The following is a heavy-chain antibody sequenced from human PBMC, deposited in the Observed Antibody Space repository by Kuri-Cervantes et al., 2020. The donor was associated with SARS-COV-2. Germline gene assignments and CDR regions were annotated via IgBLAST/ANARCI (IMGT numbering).Heavy chain of an antibody. CDR3: AGTLREMATIARYFDL. Sequence: GESLKISCAASGFTFSSYGMHWVRQAPGKGLEWVAVISYDGSNKYYADSVKGRFTISRDNSKNTLYLQVNSLRAEDTAVYYCAGTLREMATIARYFDLWGRGTLVTVSS. CDR2: ISYDGSNK. CDR1: GFTFSSYG. V-gene: IGHV3-30*03. J-gene: IGHJ2*01. D-gene: IGHD5-24*01.